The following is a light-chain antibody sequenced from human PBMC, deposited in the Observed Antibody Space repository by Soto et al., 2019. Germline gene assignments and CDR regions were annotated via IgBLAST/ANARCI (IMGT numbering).Light chain of an antibody. Sequence: EIVMTQSPATLSVSPGERASLSCRASQSVSSNLAWYQQKPGQAPRLLIYGASTRATVIPARFSGSGSAKEFTLTLSSLQADDFPVYYYQQYNKWPPFGQGTKVEIK. CDR3: QQYNKWPP. CDR2: GAS. CDR1: QSVSSN. V-gene: IGKV3-15*01. J-gene: IGKJ1*01.